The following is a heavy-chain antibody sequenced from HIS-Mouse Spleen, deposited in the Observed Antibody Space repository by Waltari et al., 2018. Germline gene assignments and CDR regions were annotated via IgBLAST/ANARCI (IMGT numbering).Heavy chain of an antibody. CDR3: AREIPYSSSWYDWYFDL. J-gene: IGHJ2*01. CDR1: GGSISSSSYY. CDR2: IYYSGST. D-gene: IGHD6-13*01. Sequence: QLQLQESGPGLVKPSETLSLTCTVSGGSISSSSYYWGWIRQPPGKGLEWIGSIYYSGSTYYTPTLKGGVTISVDTSKNQFSLKLSSVTAADTALYYCAREIPYSSSWYDWYFDLWGRGTLVTVSS. V-gene: IGHV4-39*07.